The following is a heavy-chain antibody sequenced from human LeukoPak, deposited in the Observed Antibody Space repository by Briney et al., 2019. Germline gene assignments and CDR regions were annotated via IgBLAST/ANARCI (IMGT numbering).Heavy chain of an antibody. J-gene: IGHJ4*02. D-gene: IGHD2/OR15-2a*01. CDR1: GFTFSSYA. CDR2: ISGSGGST. CDR3: ARGQRGPVAPTFHY. Sequence: GGSLRLSCAASGFTFSSYAMSWVRQAPGKGLEWVSAISGSGGSTYYADSVKGRFTISRDNAKNSLYLQMNSLRAEDTAVYYCARGQRGPVAPTFHYWGQGTLVTVSS. V-gene: IGHV3-23*01.